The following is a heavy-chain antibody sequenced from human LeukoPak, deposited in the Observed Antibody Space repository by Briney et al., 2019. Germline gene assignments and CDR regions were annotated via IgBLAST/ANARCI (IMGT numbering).Heavy chain of an antibody. CDR1: GYSFTIYW. CDR3: ARHGSGSYYYFDY. CDR2: IDPSDSYT. V-gene: IGHV5-10-1*01. D-gene: IGHD3-10*01. Sequence: GESLRISCKGSGYSFTIYWISWVRQMPGKGLEWMGRIDPSDSYTNYSPSFQGHVTISADKSISTAYLQWSSLKASDTAMYYCARHGSGSYYYFDYWGQGTLVTVSS. J-gene: IGHJ4*02.